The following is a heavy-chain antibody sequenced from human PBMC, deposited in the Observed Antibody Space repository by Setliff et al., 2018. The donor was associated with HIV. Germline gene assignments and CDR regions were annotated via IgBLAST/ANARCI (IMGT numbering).Heavy chain of an antibody. CDR3: AGAESCNSCYGPHDAYDV. CDR2: IYTSGSS. D-gene: IGHD2-2*01. V-gene: IGHV4-61*02. Sequence: PSETLSLTCTVSGGSIFSGSYYWSWIRQPAGKGLEWIGRIYTSGSSMYNPSFRSRVTISLDTSKKEITLALTFVTAADTAIYFCAGAESCNSCYGPHDAYDVWGRGSMVTVSS. CDR1: GGSIFSGSYY. J-gene: IGHJ3*01.